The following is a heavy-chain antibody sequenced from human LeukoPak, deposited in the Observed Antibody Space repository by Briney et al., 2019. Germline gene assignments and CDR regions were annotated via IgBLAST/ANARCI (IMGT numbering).Heavy chain of an antibody. J-gene: IGHJ4*02. V-gene: IGHV3-21*01. CDR2: ISSSSSYI. CDR1: GFTFSSYS. CDR3: ARDGGAGSYYFDY. D-gene: IGHD6-19*01. Sequence: PGGSLRLSCAASGFTFSSYSMNWDRQAPGKGLEWVSSISSSSSYIYYADSVKGRFTISRDNAKNSLYLQMNSLRAEDTAVYYCARDGGAGSYYFDYWGQGTLVTVSS.